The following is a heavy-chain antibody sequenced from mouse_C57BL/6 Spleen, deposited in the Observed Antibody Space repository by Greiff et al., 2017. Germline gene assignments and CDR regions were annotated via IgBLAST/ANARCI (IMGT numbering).Heavy chain of an antibody. D-gene: IGHD2-3*01. CDR1: GFNIKDDY. J-gene: IGHJ3*01. CDR3: TNDGYYVRFAY. Sequence: EVQLQQSGAELVRPGASVKLSCTASGFNIKDDYMHWVKQRPEQGLEWIGWIDPENGDTEYASKFQGKATITADTSSNTAYLKLSSLTSEDTAVYYCTNDGYYVRFAYWGQGTLVTVSA. V-gene: IGHV14-4*01. CDR2: IDPENGDT.